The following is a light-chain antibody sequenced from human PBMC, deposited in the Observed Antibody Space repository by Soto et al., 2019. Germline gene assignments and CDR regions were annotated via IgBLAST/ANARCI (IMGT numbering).Light chain of an antibody. V-gene: IGLV2-14*01. J-gene: IGLJ2*01. CDR1: SSDIGRYNY. Sequence: QSALTQPASVSGSPGQSITISCTGTSSDIGRYNYVSWYQQHPGRAPRLIIYEVINRPAGVSDRFSGSKSGNTASLTISGLQAADEADYYCCSYTRSSTLLFGGGTKVTVL. CDR2: EVI. CDR3: CSYTRSSTLL.